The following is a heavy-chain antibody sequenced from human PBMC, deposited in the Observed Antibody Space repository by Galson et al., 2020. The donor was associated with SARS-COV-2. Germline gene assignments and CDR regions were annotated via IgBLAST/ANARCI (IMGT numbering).Heavy chain of an antibody. J-gene: IGHJ4*02. Sequence: ASVKVSCKASGYTFTSNGISWMRQAPGQGLEWMGWNTNYAQKFQGRVTMTTDTSTTTAYMELRGLRSDDTAVYYGARFSYRSGYPSCDYWGQGTLVTVSS. V-gene: IGHV1-18*01. D-gene: IGHD3-22*01. CDR2: NT. CDR3: ARFSYRSGYPSCDY. CDR1: GYTFTSNG.